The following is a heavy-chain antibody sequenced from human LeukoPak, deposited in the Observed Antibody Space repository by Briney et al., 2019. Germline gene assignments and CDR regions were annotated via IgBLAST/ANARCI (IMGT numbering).Heavy chain of an antibody. CDR1: GGSLSSYY. CDR2: IYYSGST. V-gene: IGHV4-59*01. Sequence: SETLSLTCTVSGGSLSSYYWSWIRQPPGKGLEWIGYIYYSGSTNYNPSLKSRVTISVDTSKNQFSLKLSSVTAADTAVYYCARAPPYSSSWYWDYWGQGTLVTVSS. D-gene: IGHD6-13*01. CDR3: ARAPPYSSSWYWDY. J-gene: IGHJ4*02.